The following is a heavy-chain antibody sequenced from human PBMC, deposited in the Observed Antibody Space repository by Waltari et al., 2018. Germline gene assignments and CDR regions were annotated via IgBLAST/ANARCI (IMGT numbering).Heavy chain of an antibody. CDR2: IYTEVSIT. J-gene: IGHJ4*02. Sequence: EMQLVESGGGLVQLGGSLRLSCAASGFTFSSYWMHWVRQAPGKGLVSFSNIYTEVSITGYAAAVRVRFIISRDNAENTLFLQMHSLRAEDTAVYYCVMYSSSFLGDCWGQGTLVTVSS. V-gene: IGHV3-74*01. CDR3: VMYSSSFLGDC. CDR1: GFTFSSYW. D-gene: IGHD6-19*01.